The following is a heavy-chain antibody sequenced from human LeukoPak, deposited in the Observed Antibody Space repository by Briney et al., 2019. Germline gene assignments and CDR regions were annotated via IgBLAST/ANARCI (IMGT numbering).Heavy chain of an antibody. CDR2: IYYSGST. D-gene: IGHD1-26*01. CDR3: ARVWWELLSRYYFDY. Sequence: PSETLSLTCTVSGGSISSSSYYWGWIRQPPGKGLEWIGSIYYSGSTYYNPSLKSRVTISVDTSKNQFSLKLSSVTAADTAVYYCARVWWELLSRYYFDYWGQGTLVTVSS. V-gene: IGHV4-39*07. J-gene: IGHJ4*02. CDR1: GGSISSSSYY.